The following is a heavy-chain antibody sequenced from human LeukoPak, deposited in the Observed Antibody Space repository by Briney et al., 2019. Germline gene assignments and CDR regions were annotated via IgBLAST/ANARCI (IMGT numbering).Heavy chain of an antibody. Sequence: SETLSLTCTVSGGSISSYYWSWIRQPPGKGLEWIGYIYYSGSTNYNPSLKSRVTISVDTSKDQFSLKLSSVTAADTAVYYCARLSRITIFGVVTRYYYYCMDVWGKGTTVTVSS. CDR1: GGSISSYY. D-gene: IGHD3-3*01. V-gene: IGHV4-59*08. CDR2: IYYSGST. J-gene: IGHJ6*03. CDR3: ARLSRITIFGVVTRYYYYCMDV.